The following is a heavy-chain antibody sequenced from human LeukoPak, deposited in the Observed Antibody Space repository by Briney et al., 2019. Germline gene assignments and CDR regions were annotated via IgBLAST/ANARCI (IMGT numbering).Heavy chain of an antibody. V-gene: IGHV3-7*03. CDR1: GFPFNAYW. J-gene: IGHJ4*02. Sequence: PGGSLRLSCEASGFPFNAYWMTWVRQAPGKGLEWVANIRQDGDTKYYVDSVKGRFTISRDNAMNSLYLQMNSLRAEDTAIYYCARSLPYGTTWYGRSDFWGQGTLVTVSS. D-gene: IGHD6-13*01. CDR3: ARSLPYGTTWYGRSDF. CDR2: IRQDGDTK.